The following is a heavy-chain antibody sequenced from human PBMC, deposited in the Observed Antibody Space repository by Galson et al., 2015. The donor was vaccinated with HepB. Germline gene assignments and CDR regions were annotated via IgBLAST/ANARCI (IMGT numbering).Heavy chain of an antibody. Sequence: SLRLSCAASGFMFALYGIHWVRQVPGKGLEWLAVSWDDGNSESYGDSVKGRFRIYRDNSKKTVFLQMNSLRAEDTAVYFCARDGAESGSANYFSVNALDIWGQGTMVSVSS. CDR2: SWDDGNSE. CDR3: ARDGAESGSANYFSVNALDI. J-gene: IGHJ3*02. V-gene: IGHV3-33*01. CDR1: GFMFALYG. D-gene: IGHD2/OR15-2a*01.